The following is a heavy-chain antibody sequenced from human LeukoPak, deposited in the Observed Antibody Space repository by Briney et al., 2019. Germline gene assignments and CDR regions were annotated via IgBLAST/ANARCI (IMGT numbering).Heavy chain of an antibody. V-gene: IGHV4-59*08. J-gene: IGHJ6*02. CDR3: ARHTTVTDYYYGMDV. CDR2: IYYSGSS. CDR1: GGSISGYH. Sequence: SETLSLTCNVSGGSISGYHWSWIRQPPGKGLEWLGYIYYSGSSNYNPSLKSRVTISADTSKNQFSLKLSSVTAADTAVYYCARHTTVTDYYYGMDVWGQGTTVTVSS. D-gene: IGHD4-17*01.